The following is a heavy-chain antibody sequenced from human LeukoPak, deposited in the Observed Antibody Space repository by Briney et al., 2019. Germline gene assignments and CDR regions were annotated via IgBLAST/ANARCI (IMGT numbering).Heavy chain of an antibody. J-gene: IGHJ3*02. CDR2: ISYDGSNK. CDR3: ARDRGAGDAFDI. V-gene: IGHV3-30-3*01. D-gene: IGHD3-10*01. Sequence: PGRSLRLSCAASGFTFSSYAMHWVRQAPGKGLEWVAVISYDGSNKYYADSVKGRFTISRDNSKNTLYLQMNSLRAEDTPVYYCARDRGAGDAFDIWGQGTMVTVSS. CDR1: GFTFSSYA.